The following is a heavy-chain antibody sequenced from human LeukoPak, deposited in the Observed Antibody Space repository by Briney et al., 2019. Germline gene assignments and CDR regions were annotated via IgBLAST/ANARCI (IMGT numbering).Heavy chain of an antibody. J-gene: IGHJ3*02. V-gene: IGHV3-48*01. CDR1: GFTFGRHD. CDR3: ATAPLEYGDPRTYLDAFDI. Sequence: GGSLRLSCAASGFTFGRHDLNWVRQSPGTGLEWIAHISTGSTITTYADSVKGRFTISRDDAKNSLDLQMNSLRAGDTAVYYCATAPLEYGDPRTYLDAFDIWGQGTMVAVSS. CDR2: ISTGSTIT. D-gene: IGHD4-17*01.